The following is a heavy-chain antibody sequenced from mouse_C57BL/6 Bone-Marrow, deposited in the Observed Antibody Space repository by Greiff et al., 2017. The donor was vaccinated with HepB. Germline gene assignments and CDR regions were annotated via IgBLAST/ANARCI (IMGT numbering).Heavy chain of an antibody. J-gene: IGHJ1*03. V-gene: IGHV1-69*01. D-gene: IGHD1-1*01. CDR2: IDPSDSYT. Sequence: VQLQQPGAELVMPGASVKLSCKASGYTFTSYWMHWVKQRPGQGLEWIGEIDPSDSYTNYNQKFKGKSTLPVDKSSSTAYMQLSSLTSEDSAVYYRAKGLQKWPTVGERWDFDVWGTGTTVTVSS. CDR3: AKGLQKWPTVGERWDFDV. CDR1: GYTFTSYW.